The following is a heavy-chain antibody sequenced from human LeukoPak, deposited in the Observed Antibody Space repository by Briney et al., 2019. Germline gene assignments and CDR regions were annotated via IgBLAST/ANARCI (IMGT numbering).Heavy chain of an antibody. J-gene: IGHJ6*02. CDR3: AKDLSWSLHYGMDV. V-gene: IGHV3-23*01. Sequence: GGSLGLYCAASRCMFYSFAMSWVRQAPGKGLEWVSGIIGNGGSTHYADSVKGRFTISRDNSKNTLYLQMNSLRAEDTAVYYCAKDLSWSLHYGMDVWGQGTTVTVSS. CDR1: RCMFYSFA. CDR2: IIGNGGST. D-gene: IGHD6-13*01.